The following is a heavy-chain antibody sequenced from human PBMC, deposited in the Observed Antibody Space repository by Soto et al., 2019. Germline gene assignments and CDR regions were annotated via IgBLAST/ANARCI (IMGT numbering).Heavy chain of an antibody. D-gene: IGHD6-13*01. Sequence: SQTLSLTCAISGDSVSINSAAWNWIRQSPSRGLEWLGRTYYRSKWYNDYAVSVKSRITINPDTSKNQFSLQLNSVTPEDTAVYYCARDLRIAAAGTRVYYYYGMDVWGQGTTVTVSS. CDR3: ARDLRIAAAGTRVYYYYGMDV. J-gene: IGHJ6*02. CDR2: TYYRSKWYN. CDR1: GDSVSINSAA. V-gene: IGHV6-1*01.